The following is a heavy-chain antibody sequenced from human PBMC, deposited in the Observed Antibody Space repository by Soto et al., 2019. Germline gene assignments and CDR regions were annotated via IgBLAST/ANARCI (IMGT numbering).Heavy chain of an antibody. V-gene: IGHV1-69*12. D-gene: IGHD2-2*01. CDR1: GGTFSSYA. Sequence: QVQLVQSGAEVKKPGSSVKVSCKASGGTFSSYAISWVRQAPGQGLEWMGGIIPIFDTANYAQKFQGRVTITAAESTSTASMGLSSLRSEDTAVYYCARHDCISSSCYYYYYYGMDVWGQGTTVTVSS. CDR2: IIPIFDTA. J-gene: IGHJ6*02. CDR3: ARHDCISSSCYYYYYYGMDV.